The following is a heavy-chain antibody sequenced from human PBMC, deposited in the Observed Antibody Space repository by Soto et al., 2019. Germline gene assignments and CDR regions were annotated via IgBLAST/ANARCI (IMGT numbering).Heavy chain of an antibody. Sequence: PGGSLRLSCAASGFTFSSYWMSWVRQAPGKGLEWVANIKQDGSEKYYVDSVKGRFTISRDNAKNSLYLQMNSLRAEDTAVYYCAISPREYSSSSGRYYYYGMDVWGQGTTVT. CDR2: IKQDGSEK. D-gene: IGHD6-6*01. CDR3: AISPREYSSSSGRYYYYGMDV. V-gene: IGHV3-7*01. J-gene: IGHJ6*02. CDR1: GFTFSSYW.